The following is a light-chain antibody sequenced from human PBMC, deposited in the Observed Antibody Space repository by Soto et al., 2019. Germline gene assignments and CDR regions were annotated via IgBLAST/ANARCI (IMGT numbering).Light chain of an antibody. CDR1: QSVSSY. CDR2: DAS. Sequence: EVVLTQSPATLSLSPGEGAKISGRASQSVSSYLAWYQQKPGQAPRLLIYDASKRATGIPARFSGSGSGTEFTLTISSLQSEDFAIYSCQQYKNWPLITFGQGTRLEIK. V-gene: IGKV3-11*01. J-gene: IGKJ5*01. CDR3: QQYKNWPLIT.